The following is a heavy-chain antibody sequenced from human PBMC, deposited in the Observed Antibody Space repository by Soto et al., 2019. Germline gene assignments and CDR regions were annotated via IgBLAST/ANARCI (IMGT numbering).Heavy chain of an antibody. CDR1: GGSISSSSYY. CDR2: IYYSGST. V-gene: IGHV4-39*01. D-gene: IGHD3-16*01. Sequence: LSLTCTVSGGSISSSSYYWGWIRQPPGKGLEWIGSIYYSGSTYYNPSLKSRVTISVDTSKNQFSLKLSSVTAADTAVYYCARQDGPSILLTFGGVDNSFDPWGQGTLVTVSS. J-gene: IGHJ5*02. CDR3: ARQDGPSILLTFGGVDNSFDP.